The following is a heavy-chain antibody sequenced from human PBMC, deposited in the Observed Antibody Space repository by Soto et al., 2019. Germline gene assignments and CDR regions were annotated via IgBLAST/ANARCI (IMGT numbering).Heavy chain of an antibody. CDR1: GASVSTGVYY. V-gene: IGHV4-31*03. J-gene: IGHJ4*01. CDR3: GGAVSDFDVRRYRTSYFDQ. CDR2: IDNSGAT. D-gene: IGHD3-10*02. Sequence: SETLSLTCTVSGASVSTGVYYWTWIRQHPGKGLEWIGYIDNSGATYYNPSLTGRVGISVDTSKNQFSLNLQSLTAADTAFYYCGGAVSDFDVRRYRTSYFDQWGHGILVTVSS.